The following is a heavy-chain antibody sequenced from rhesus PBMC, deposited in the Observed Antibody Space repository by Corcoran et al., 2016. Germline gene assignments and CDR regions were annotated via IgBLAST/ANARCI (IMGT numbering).Heavy chain of an antibody. CDR2: GGGSSGLP. CDR1: GGSLTGYS. D-gene: IGHD5-30*01. J-gene: IGHJ4*01. Sequence: QVQLPESGPGLVKPSETLSLTCAVSGGSLTGYSWNWIRPPPGKGLEWSWYGGGSSGLPYDHSSLKSRVTMSTDTSKNQFSLKLIAVTAADTAVYYCATPSPGWIQWVQLDDWGQGVLVTVSS. V-gene: IGHV4-165*02. CDR3: ATPSPGWIQWVQLDD.